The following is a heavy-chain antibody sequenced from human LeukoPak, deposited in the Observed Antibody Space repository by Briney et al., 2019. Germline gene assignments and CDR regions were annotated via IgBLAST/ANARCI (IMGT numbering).Heavy chain of an antibody. CDR1: GFTFSRYW. D-gene: IGHD1-26*01. J-gene: IGHJ4*02. CDR2: IKQDGSEK. CDR3: ARLMGERSLFDY. V-gene: IGHV3-7*02. Sequence: GGSLRLSCAASGFTFSRYWMSWVRQAPGKGLEWVATIKQDGSEKYYVDSVKGRFSISRDNAKNSVYLQMNSLRAEDTAVYYCARLMGERSLFDYWGQGVLVTVSS.